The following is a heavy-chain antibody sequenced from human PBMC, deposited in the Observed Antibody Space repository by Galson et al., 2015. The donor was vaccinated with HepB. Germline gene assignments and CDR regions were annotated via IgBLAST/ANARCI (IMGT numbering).Heavy chain of an antibody. CDR2: INPDSGGT. Sequence: SVKVSCKASGYIFTGYYMHWVRQAPGQGLEWMAWINPDSGGTHYAQKFQVTVTMTRDTSISTAYMQLNSLRSDDTAVFYCARGNWGSAALDAFDIWGQVTMVAVSS. J-gene: IGHJ3*02. V-gene: IGHV1-2*02. CDR1: GYIFTGYY. D-gene: IGHD7-27*01. CDR3: ARGNWGSAALDAFDI.